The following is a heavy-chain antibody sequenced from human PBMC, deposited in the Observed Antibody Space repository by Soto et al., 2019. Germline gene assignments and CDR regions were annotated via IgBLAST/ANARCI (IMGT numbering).Heavy chain of an antibody. J-gene: IGHJ5*02. CDR2: TYYRSRFFS. Sequence: SQTLSLTCAISGDSVSSYSAAWNWIRQSPSGGLEWLGRTYYRSRFFSDYAESVKSRIIINPDTSKNQFSLQLKSVTPEDTAVYYCVRDRYSSSGWFDPWGQGTPVTVSA. D-gene: IGHD3-10*01. CDR3: VRDRYSSSGWFDP. CDR1: GDSVSSYSAA. V-gene: IGHV6-1*01.